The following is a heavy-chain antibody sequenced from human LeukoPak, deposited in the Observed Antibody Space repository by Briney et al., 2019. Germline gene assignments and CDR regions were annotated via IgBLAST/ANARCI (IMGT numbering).Heavy chain of an antibody. Sequence: GGSLRLSCAASGFSFSSYVIDWVRQAPGKGLEWVAGINGNGGRAKYADFVTGRFTISRDSSQNTVYLQMNSLRADDTAVYYCAKGGDYYGSGGPRFESWGQGTLVTVSS. J-gene: IGHJ5*01. CDR3: AKGGDYYGSGGPRFES. D-gene: IGHD3-10*01. V-gene: IGHV3-23*01. CDR2: INGNGGRA. CDR1: GFSFSSYV.